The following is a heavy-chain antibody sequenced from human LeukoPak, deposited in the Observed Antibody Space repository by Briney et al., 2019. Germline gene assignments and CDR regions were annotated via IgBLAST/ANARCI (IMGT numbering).Heavy chain of an antibody. V-gene: IGHV3-30*03. CDR2: ISYDGSNQ. Sequence: VRSLRLSCAASGFSFSSYGIHWVRQAPGKGLEWVAVISYDGSNQYYADSVKGRFTISRDNSKNTLYLQMNSLRAGDTAVYYCARAIRLTGGLYYFDYWGQGTLVTVSS. CDR1: GFSFSSYG. J-gene: IGHJ4*02. D-gene: IGHD1-20*01. CDR3: ARAIRLTGGLYYFDY.